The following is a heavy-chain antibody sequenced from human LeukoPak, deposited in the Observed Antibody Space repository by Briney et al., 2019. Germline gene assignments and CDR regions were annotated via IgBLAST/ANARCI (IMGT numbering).Heavy chain of an antibody. CDR1: GFTFSSNW. V-gene: IGHV3-30*18. J-gene: IGHJ4*02. D-gene: IGHD2-21*02. Sequence: GGSLRLSCAASGFTFSSNWMSWVRQAPGKGLEWVALISYDGSDKDYAKSVKGRFTISRDNSKNTLYLQMNSLRAEDTAVYYCAKDMSGGDCPDYWGQGTLVTVSS. CDR3: AKDMSGGDCPDY. CDR2: ISYDGSDK.